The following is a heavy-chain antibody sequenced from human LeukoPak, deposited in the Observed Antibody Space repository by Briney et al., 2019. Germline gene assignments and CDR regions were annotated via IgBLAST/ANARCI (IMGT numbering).Heavy chain of an antibody. CDR1: GGSFSAYY. J-gene: IGHJ3*02. CDR3: ARPMAGAGMHAFDS. Sequence: SETLSLTSGVYGGSFSAYYWRWIRQPPGKGLEWIGEIYHSGSTNYNPSLKSRVTISVDTSKNQFSLKLSSVTAADTAVYYCARPMAGAGMHAFDSWGQGTMVTVSS. CDR2: IYHSGST. V-gene: IGHV4-34*01. D-gene: IGHD6-13*01.